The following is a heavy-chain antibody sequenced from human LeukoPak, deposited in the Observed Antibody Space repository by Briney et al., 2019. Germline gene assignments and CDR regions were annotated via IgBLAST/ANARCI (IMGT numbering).Heavy chain of an antibody. D-gene: IGHD1-7*01. V-gene: IGHV3-66*01. CDR1: GFTVSSNY. Sequence: PRGSLRLSCAASGFTVSSNYMGWVRQAPGKGLEWVSVIYSGGSTYYADSVKGRFTISRDNSKNTLYLQMNSLRAEDTAVYYCAKDGSGTETARPDYWGQGTLVTVSS. J-gene: IGHJ4*02. CDR3: AKDGSGTETARPDY. CDR2: IYSGGST.